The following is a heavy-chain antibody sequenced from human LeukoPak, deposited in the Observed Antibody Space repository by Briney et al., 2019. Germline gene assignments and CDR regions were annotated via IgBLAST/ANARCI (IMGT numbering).Heavy chain of an antibody. CDR2: IYTSGST. CDR1: GGSISSYY. D-gene: IGHD6-13*01. CDR3: AGEAAAGISRY. V-gene: IGHV4-4*07. J-gene: IGHJ4*02. Sequence: PSETLSLTCTVSGGSISSYYWSWIRQPAGRGLEWIGRIYTSGSTNYNPSLKSRVTMSVDTSKNQFSLKLSSVTAADTAVYYCAGEAAAGISRYWGQGTLVTVSS.